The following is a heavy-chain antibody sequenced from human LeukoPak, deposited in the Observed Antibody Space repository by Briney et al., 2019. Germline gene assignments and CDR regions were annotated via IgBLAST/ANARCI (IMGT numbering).Heavy chain of an antibody. V-gene: IGHV5-10-1*01. Sequence: GESLKISCTTSGYNFPSCWITWVRQVPGKGLQRMGAIDPSDSYTNYSPSFQGHVTISVDKSISTAYLQWSSLKASDTAMYYCARLSPAPDYWGQGTLLTVSS. CDR3: ARLSPAPDY. CDR1: GYNFPSCW. CDR2: IDPSDSYT. D-gene: IGHD2/OR15-2a*01. J-gene: IGHJ4*02.